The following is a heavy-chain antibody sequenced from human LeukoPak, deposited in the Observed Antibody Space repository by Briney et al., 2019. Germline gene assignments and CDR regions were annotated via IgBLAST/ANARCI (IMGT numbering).Heavy chain of an antibody. Sequence: GGSLVLSCAASGFPFNNYGMGGGRRAPGKGRKWVANIKRDGRETYYADSVKGRLTISRDNAKNSVYLQMNSLRVEDTAVYYCARHVAAAVGWGQGTLVTVSS. CDR1: GFPFNNYG. V-gene: IGHV3-7*01. D-gene: IGHD6-13*01. CDR3: ARHVAAAVG. CDR2: IKRDGRET. J-gene: IGHJ4*02.